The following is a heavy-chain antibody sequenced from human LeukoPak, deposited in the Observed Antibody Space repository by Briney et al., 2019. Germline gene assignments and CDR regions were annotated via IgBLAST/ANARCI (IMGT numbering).Heavy chain of an antibody. Sequence: SETLSLTCTVSGGSIISYYWSWIRQPPGKGLEWIGYIYYSGSTNYNPSLKSRVTISVDTSKNQFSLKLSSVTAADTAVYYCARRLVMDGGNSFEAFDIWDHGTMVTVSS. V-gene: IGHV4-59*01. CDR1: GGSIISYY. J-gene: IGHJ3*02. D-gene: IGHD4-23*01. CDR3: ARRLVMDGGNSFEAFDI. CDR2: IYYSGST.